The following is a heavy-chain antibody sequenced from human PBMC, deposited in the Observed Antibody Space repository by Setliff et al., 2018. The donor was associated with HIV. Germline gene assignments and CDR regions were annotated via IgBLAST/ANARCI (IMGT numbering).Heavy chain of an antibody. D-gene: IGHD2-21*02. CDR2: IYYSGST. V-gene: IGHV4-59*08. Sequence: PSETLSLTCTVSGGSISSYYWSWIRQPPGKGLEWIGYIYYSGSTNYNPSLKSRVTISLDTSKNQFSLKLTSVTAADTAVYYCARLSGDYYYFDYWGQGTLVTVSS. CDR3: ARLSGDYYYFDY. J-gene: IGHJ4*02. CDR1: GGSISSYY.